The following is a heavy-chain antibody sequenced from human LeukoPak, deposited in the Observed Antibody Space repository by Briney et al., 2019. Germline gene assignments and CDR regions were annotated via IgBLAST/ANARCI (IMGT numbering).Heavy chain of an antibody. CDR3: ARDRRGYSAYDGEGFDY. D-gene: IGHD5-12*01. Sequence: ASVKVSCKASGYIFANYGFSWVRQAPGQGLERMGWISADNHNTKCAQKFQDRVTMTDDRSTSTVYMELRSLRSDDTAVYYCARDRRGYSAYDGEGFDYWGQGTLVTVSS. CDR2: ISADNHNT. CDR1: GYIFANYG. J-gene: IGHJ4*02. V-gene: IGHV1-18*04.